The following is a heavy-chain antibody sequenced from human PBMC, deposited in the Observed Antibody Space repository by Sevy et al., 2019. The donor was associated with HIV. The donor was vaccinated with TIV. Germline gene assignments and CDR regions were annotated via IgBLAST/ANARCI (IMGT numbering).Heavy chain of an antibody. CDR2: IIPSFGTA. CDR3: ARSLLWFRELAAYYYYGMDV. Sequence: ASVKVSCKASGGTFSCYAISWVRQAPGQGLEWMGGIIPSFGTANYAQTFQGRVTITADESTSTAYMELSSLRSEDTAGYYCARSLLWFRELAAYYYYGMDVWGQGTTVTVSS. V-gene: IGHV1-69*13. J-gene: IGHJ6*02. D-gene: IGHD3-10*01. CDR1: GGTFSCYA.